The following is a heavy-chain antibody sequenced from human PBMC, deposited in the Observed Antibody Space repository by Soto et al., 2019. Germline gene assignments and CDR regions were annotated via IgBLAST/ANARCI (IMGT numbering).Heavy chain of an antibody. CDR3: ARAMIGSNYYYYYGMDV. V-gene: IGHV1-69*13. J-gene: IGHJ6*02. CDR2: IIPIFGTA. D-gene: IGHD3-22*01. CDR1: GGTFSSYA. Sequence: SVKVSCKASGGTFSSYAISWVRQAPGQGLEWMGGIIPIFGTANYAQKFQGRVTITADESTSTAYMELSSLRSEDTAVYYCARAMIGSNYYYYYGMDVWGQGATVTVSS.